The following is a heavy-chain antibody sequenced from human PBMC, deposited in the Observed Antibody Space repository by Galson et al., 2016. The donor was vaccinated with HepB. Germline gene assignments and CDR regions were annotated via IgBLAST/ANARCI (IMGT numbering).Heavy chain of an antibody. CDR2: ITSSSTYI. CDR3: ARDWRGYCSGGSCRNDASDI. V-gene: IGHV3-21*01. D-gene: IGHD2-15*01. CDR1: GFTFSTYT. J-gene: IGHJ3*02. Sequence: SLRLSCAASGFTFSTYTMNWVRQAPGKGLEWVSSITSSSTYIYYADSVKGRFTISRDNAKNSLYLQMNSLRAEDTAVYYCARDWRGYCSGGSCRNDASDIWGQGTMVTVSS.